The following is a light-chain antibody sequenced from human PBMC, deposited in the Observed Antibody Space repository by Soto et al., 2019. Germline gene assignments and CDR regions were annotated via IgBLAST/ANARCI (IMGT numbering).Light chain of an antibody. Sequence: EIVLTQSPGTLSLSPGERATLSCRASQSVSSSFLAWYQQKPGQAPRLLIYGASNRATGIPDRFSGSGSGTDFTLTISSLQSEDFAVYYCQQYNNWRTFGQGTKVDIK. CDR2: GAS. CDR3: QQYNNWRT. V-gene: IGKV3-20*01. J-gene: IGKJ1*01. CDR1: QSVSSSF.